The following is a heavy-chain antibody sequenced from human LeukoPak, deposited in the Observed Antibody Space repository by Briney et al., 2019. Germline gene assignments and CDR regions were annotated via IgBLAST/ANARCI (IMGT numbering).Heavy chain of an antibody. V-gene: IGHV4-4*07. CDR3: ARGFSANYFDN. J-gene: IGHJ4*02. CDR2: ISATGST. D-gene: IGHD1-26*01. Sequence: AETLSLTCTVSGGSISSYYWSWIRQPAGKGLEWIVRISATGSTHYTPSLTSRVTMSVDTSKSWFSLNLSSVTAADTAVYCCARGFSANYFDNWGQGTLVTVS. CDR1: GGSISSYY.